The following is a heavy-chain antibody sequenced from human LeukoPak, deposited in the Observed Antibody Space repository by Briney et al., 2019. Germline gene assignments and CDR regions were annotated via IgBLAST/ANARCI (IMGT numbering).Heavy chain of an antibody. Sequence: GGSPRLSCAASGFTFSTYSMNWVRQAPGKGLEWVSSISSTSSYIYYADSVKGRFTISRDNAKNSLYLQMNSLRVEDTAVYYCARDRTGEAGMAAFDYWGQGTLVTVSS. CDR1: GFTFSTYS. J-gene: IGHJ4*02. V-gene: IGHV3-21*01. D-gene: IGHD3-10*01. CDR2: ISSTSSYI. CDR3: ARDRTGEAGMAAFDY.